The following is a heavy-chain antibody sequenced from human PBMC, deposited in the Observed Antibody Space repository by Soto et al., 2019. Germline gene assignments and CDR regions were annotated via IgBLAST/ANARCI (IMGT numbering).Heavy chain of an antibody. D-gene: IGHD2-21*01. CDR3: ARVRGGDYQYYYHYYNMDV. CDR1: GGTFSNYA. Sequence: QVQLVQSGAEVRKPGSSVKVSCRASGGTFSNYAISWVRQAPGQGLEWMGGIIPIFATTNHAQKFRGRVSITADEYTSTAYMELSSLRSEDTAVYYCARVRGGDYQYYYHYYNMDVWGQGTTVTVSS. V-gene: IGHV1-69*01. J-gene: IGHJ6*02. CDR2: IIPIFATT.